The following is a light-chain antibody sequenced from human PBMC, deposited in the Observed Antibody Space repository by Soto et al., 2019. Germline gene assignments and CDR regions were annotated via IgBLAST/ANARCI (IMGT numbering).Light chain of an antibody. J-gene: IGLJ3*02. CDR2: DNN. V-gene: IGLV1-51*01. CDR3: ATWDRSLSAVV. Sequence: QSVLTQPPSVSAAPGQKVSISCSGSNSNIGNNYVSWYQQLPGTAPKLLIFDNNDRPSGIPDRFSGSKSGTSATLGISGLQTGHEADYYCATWDRSLSAVVFGGGTKLTVL. CDR1: NSNIGNNY.